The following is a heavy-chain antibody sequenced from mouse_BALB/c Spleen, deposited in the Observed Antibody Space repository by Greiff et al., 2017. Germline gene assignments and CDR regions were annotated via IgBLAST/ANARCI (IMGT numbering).Heavy chain of an antibody. CDR1: GFTFSSFG. Sequence: EVKLMESGGGLVQPGGSRKLSCAASGFTFSSFGMHWVRQAPEKGLEWVAYISSGSSTIYYADTVKGRFTISRDNPKNTLFLQMTSLRSEDTAMYYCARRDGSSPYWYFDVWGAGTTVTVSS. D-gene: IGHD1-1*01. V-gene: IGHV5-17*02. CDR3: ARRDGSSPYWYFDV. J-gene: IGHJ1*01. CDR2: ISSGSSTI.